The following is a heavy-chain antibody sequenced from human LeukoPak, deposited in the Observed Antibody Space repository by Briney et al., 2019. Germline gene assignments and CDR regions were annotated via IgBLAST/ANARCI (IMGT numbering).Heavy chain of an antibody. Sequence: PSETLSLTCAVSGGSISSGGYSWSWIRQPPGKGLEWIGYIYHSGSTYYNPSLKSRVTISVDRSKNQFSLKLSSVTAADTAVYYCARDAYYDSSGQDYYGIDVWGQGTTVTVSS. D-gene: IGHD3-22*01. CDR1: GGSISSGGYS. V-gene: IGHV4-30-2*01. J-gene: IGHJ6*02. CDR2: IYHSGST. CDR3: ARDAYYDSSGQDYYGIDV.